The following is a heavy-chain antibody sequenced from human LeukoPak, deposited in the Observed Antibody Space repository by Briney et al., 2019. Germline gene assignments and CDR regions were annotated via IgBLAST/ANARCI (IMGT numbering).Heavy chain of an antibody. J-gene: IGHJ4*02. D-gene: IGHD2-15*01. Sequence: GGSLRLSCAASGFTFSSYVMSWVRQAPGKGLEWVSTITGSGGNTYYADSVKGRLTISRDNSKNTLHLQMNSLSAEDTALYYCARRGYCGGGTCNRNFEFWGQGTLVTVSS. CDR2: ITGSGGNT. V-gene: IGHV3-23*01. CDR1: GFTFSSYV. CDR3: ARRGYCGGGTCNRNFEF.